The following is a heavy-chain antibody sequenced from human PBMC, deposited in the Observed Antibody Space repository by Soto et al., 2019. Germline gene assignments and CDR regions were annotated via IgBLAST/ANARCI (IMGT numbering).Heavy chain of an antibody. CDR3: AKGRSYYYYYGVDV. CDR2: ISGSGAST. J-gene: IGHJ6*02. CDR1: GFNIDDYG. V-gene: IGHV3-23*01. Sequence: GGSLRLSCTISGFNIDDYGMSWVRQVPGKGLEWVSSISGSGASTYYADPVKGRFTISRDNSKSTLYLQMNSLRAEDTALYYCAKGRSYYYYYGVDVWGQGTTVTVSS.